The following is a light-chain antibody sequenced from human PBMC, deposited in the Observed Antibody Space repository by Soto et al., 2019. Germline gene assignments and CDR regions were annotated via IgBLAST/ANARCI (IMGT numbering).Light chain of an antibody. J-gene: IGKJ5*01. CDR3: QQRSNWPPT. Sequence: EFVLTQSPGTLSLSPGERATLSCRASQSVTSNYLAWYQQKPGQAPRLLIYDASNRATGIPARFSGSGSGTDFTLTISSLEPEDFAVYYCQQRSNWPPTFGQGTRLEIK. CDR1: QSVTSNY. V-gene: IGKV3-11*01. CDR2: DAS.